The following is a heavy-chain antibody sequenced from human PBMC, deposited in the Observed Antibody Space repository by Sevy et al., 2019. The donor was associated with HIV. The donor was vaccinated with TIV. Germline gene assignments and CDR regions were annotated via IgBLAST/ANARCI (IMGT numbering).Heavy chain of an antibody. CDR2: ITGSGTGSAGSGGST. V-gene: IGHV3-23*01. Sequence: GGSLRLSCAASGFTFSMYAMNWVRQAPGKGLEWVSGITGSGTGSAGSGGSTHYADSVKGRFTVSRDNSKNTLYLQMNSLRAEDTAVYYCAIFYSYGSGTDYNGMDVWGQGTTVTVSS. CDR1: GFTFSMYA. CDR3: AIFYSYGSGTDYNGMDV. J-gene: IGHJ6*02. D-gene: IGHD3-10*01.